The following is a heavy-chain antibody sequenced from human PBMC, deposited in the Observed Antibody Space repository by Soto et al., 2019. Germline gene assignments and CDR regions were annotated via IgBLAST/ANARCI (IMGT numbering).Heavy chain of an antibody. Sequence: ASVKVSWKASGFTFTSSAVQWVRQARGQRLEWIGWIVVGSGNTNYAQKFQERVTTTRDMSASTAYMELSSLRSEDTAVYYCAADRYYDSSGVYGMDVWGQGTTVTVSS. V-gene: IGHV1-58*01. CDR1: GFTFTSSA. J-gene: IGHJ6*02. CDR2: IVVGSGNT. D-gene: IGHD3-22*01. CDR3: AADRYYDSSGVYGMDV.